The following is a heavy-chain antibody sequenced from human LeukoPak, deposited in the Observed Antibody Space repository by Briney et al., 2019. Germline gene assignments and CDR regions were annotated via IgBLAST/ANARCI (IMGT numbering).Heavy chain of an antibody. J-gene: IGHJ4*02. CDR3: TRGFYYYDSSTFDY. CDR2: IRSKDYGGTT. CDR1: GFTFGDYA. Sequence: GRSLRLSCTASGFTFGDYAMSWVRQAPGKGLEWVGFIRSKDYGGTTEYAASVKGRFTISRDDSKSIAYLQMNSLKTEDTAVYYCTRGFYYYDSSTFDYWGQGTLVTVSS. D-gene: IGHD3-22*01. V-gene: IGHV3-49*04.